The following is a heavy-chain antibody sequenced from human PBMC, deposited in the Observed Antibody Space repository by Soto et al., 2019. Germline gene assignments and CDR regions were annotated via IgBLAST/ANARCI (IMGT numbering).Heavy chain of an antibody. J-gene: IGHJ5*02. V-gene: IGHV4-34*01. CDR1: GGSFSGYY. CDR2: INHSGST. Sequence: KTSETLSLTCAVYGGSFSGYYWSWIRQPPGKGLEWIGEINHSGSTNYNPSLKSRVTISVDTSKNQFSLKLSSVTAADTAVYYCARAFLRLRYAFDPWGQGTLVTVSS. D-gene: IGHD3-9*01. CDR3: ARAFLRLRYAFDP.